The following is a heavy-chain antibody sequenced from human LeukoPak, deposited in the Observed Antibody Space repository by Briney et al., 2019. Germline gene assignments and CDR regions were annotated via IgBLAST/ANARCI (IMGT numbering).Heavy chain of an antibody. CDR2: IYYSGST. Sequence: SGTLSLTCTVSGGSISSYYWSWIRQPPGKGLEWIGYIYYSGSTNYNPSLKSRVTISVDTSKNQFSLKLSSVTAADTAVYYCARGRGRGYYYMDVWGKGTTVTISS. D-gene: IGHD3-10*01. V-gene: IGHV4-59*01. J-gene: IGHJ6*03. CDR3: ARGRGRGYYYMDV. CDR1: GGSISSYY.